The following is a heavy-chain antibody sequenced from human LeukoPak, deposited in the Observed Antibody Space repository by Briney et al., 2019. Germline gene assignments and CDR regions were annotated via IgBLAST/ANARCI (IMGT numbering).Heavy chain of an antibody. CDR1: GFTVSSNY. CDR2: ISGSGGST. V-gene: IGHV3-23*01. D-gene: IGHD3-10*01. J-gene: IGHJ5*02. Sequence: GGSLRLSCAASGFTVSSNYMSWVRQAPGKGLEWVSAISGSGGSTYYADSVKGRFTISRDNSKNTLYPQMNSLRAEDTAVYYCAKAMVRGVRVGWFDPWGQGTLVTVSS. CDR3: AKAMVRGVRVGWFDP.